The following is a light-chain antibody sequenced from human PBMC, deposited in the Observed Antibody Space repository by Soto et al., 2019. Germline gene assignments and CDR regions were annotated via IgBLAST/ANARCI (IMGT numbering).Light chain of an antibody. CDR3: AAWDDSLNAWV. CDR1: SSNIGSNT. J-gene: IGLJ3*02. CDR2: TYN. V-gene: IGLV1-44*01. Sequence: QSVLTQPPSASGTPGQRVTISCSGISSNIGSNTVTWYQQLPGTAPKLLIYTYNQRPSGVPDRFSGSKSGTSASLASSGLQSEDETDYYCAAWDDSLNAWVFGGVTKLTVL.